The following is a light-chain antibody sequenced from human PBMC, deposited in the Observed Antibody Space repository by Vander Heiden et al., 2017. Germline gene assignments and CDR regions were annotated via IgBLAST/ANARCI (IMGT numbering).Light chain of an antibody. J-gene: IGKJ2*01. CDR1: KSVSSY. CDR2: DEA. Sequence: LLTPSPATLSLAPGERATLSCRARKSVSSYLAWYQQKHGQAPRRLIYDEANRATGIPARFSGSGGGTDFTLTISSREPEDCAVYYCQQQSNWPPYTFGPGTKLEIK. CDR3: QQQSNWPPYT. V-gene: IGKV3-11*01.